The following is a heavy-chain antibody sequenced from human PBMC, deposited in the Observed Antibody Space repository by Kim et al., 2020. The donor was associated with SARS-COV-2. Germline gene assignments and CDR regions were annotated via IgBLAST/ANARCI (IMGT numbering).Heavy chain of an antibody. J-gene: IGHJ3*02. CDR2: YSGRT. Sequence: YSGRTNNDPALKSRVTISITTSKTQFSLKVSPITAADTALYYCARQAGDIWGQGTMVTVSS. CDR3: ARQAGDI. V-gene: IGHV4-59*08.